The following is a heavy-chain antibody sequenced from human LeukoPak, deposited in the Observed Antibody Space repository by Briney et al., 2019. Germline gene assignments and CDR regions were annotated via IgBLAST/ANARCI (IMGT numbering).Heavy chain of an antibody. CDR3: ARDQVVPAAIDFDY. Sequence: PGGSLRLSCAASGFTFSSYSMNWVRQAPGKGLEWVSYISSSSSTIYYADSVKGRFTISRDNAKNSLYLQMNSLRAEDTAVYYCARDQVVPAAIDFDYWGQGTLVTVSS. CDR1: GFTFSSYS. CDR2: ISSSSSTI. D-gene: IGHD2-2*01. V-gene: IGHV3-48*01. J-gene: IGHJ4*02.